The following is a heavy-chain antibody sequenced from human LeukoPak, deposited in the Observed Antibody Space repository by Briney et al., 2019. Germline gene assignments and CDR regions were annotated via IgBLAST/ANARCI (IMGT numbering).Heavy chain of an antibody. CDR2: ISAYNGNT. V-gene: IGHV1-18*01. CDR3: ARALVDGYKELGY. D-gene: IGHD5-24*01. J-gene: IGHJ4*02. Sequence: ASVKVSRKASGYTFTTYGITWVRQAPGQGLEWMGWISAYNGNTNYAQKLQGRVIMTTDTSTSTAYMELRSLRSDDTAVYYCARALVDGYKELGYWGQGTLVTVSS. CDR1: GYTFTTYG.